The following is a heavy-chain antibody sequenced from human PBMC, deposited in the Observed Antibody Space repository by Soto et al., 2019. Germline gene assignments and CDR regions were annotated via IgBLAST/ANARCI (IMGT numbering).Heavy chain of an antibody. J-gene: IGHJ6*02. CDR1: GGTFSSYA. CDR2: IIPIFGTA. CDR3: ARAGCSGGSCSQTRNRYYYYYGMDV. V-gene: IGHV1-69*13. Sequence: ASVQVSCKASGGTFSSYAISWVRQAPGQGLEWMGGIIPIFGTANYAQKFQGRVTITADESTSTAYMELSSLRSEDTAVYYCARAGCSGGSCSQTRNRYYYYYGMDVWGQGTTGTVSS. D-gene: IGHD2-15*01.